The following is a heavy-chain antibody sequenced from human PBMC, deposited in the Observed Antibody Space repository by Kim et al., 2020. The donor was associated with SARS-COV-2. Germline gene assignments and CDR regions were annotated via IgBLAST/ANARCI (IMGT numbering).Heavy chain of an antibody. CDR2: IYYSGST. CDR3: ARGPLRITMIVVVTHWYFDL. Sequence: SQTLSLTCTVSGGSISSGGYYWSWIRQHPGKGLEWIGYIYYSGSTYYNPSLKSRVTISVDTSMNQFSLKLSSVTAADTAVYYCARGPLRITMIVVVTHWYFDLWGRGTLVTVSS. D-gene: IGHD3-22*01. V-gene: IGHV4-31*03. J-gene: IGHJ2*01. CDR1: GGSISSGGYY.